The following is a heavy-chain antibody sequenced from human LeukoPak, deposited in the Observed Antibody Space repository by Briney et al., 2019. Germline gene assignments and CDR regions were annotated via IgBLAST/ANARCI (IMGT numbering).Heavy chain of an antibody. D-gene: IGHD4-17*01. V-gene: IGHV3-74*01. CDR3: ARDRNGNYGRWGFDY. CDR2: IHSDGSAT. Sequence: GGSLRLSCAASGFTFSNYWMHWVRQAPGKGLVWVSRIHSDGSATYYADSVRGRFTISRDNAKNTLYLQMNSLRAEDTAVYYCARDRNGNYGRWGFDYWGQGTLVTVSS. CDR1: GFTFSNYW. J-gene: IGHJ4*02.